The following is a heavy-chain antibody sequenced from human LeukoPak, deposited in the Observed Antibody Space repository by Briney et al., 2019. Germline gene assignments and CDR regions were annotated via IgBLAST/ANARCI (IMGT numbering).Heavy chain of an antibody. Sequence: GGSLRLSCAASGFTFSTYGMHWVRQAPGKGLEWVAFIRNDGGKRNYADSVRGRFTISRDNSKNTVHVQMDSLRAEDTAMYYCVKDRAGRVFDSWGQGTLVTVSS. CDR2: IRNDGGKR. V-gene: IGHV3-30*02. CDR1: GFTFSTYG. CDR3: VKDRAGRVFDS. J-gene: IGHJ4*02.